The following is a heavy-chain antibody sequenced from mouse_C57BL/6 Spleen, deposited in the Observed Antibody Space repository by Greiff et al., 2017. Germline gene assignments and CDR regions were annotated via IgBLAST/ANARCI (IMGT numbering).Heavy chain of an antibody. CDR1: GYTFTDYY. D-gene: IGHD2-4*01. CDR3: DRRGSEYDEDYWAMDY. CDR2: INPYNGGT. J-gene: IGHJ4*01. Sequence: DVQLQEPGPVLVKPGASVKLSCKASGYTFTDYYMNWVKQSHGKSLEWIGVINPYNGGTSYNQKFKGKATLTVDKSSSTAYMELNSLTSEDSAVYYCDRRGSEYDEDYWAMDYWGQGTSVTVSS. V-gene: IGHV1-19*01.